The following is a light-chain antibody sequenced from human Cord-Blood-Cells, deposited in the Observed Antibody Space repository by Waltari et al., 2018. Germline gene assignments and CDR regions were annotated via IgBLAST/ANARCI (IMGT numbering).Light chain of an antibody. CDR3: QQYNNWPLT. CDR1: QSVSSN. J-gene: IGKJ4*01. CDR2: GAS. Sequence: EIVMTQSQATLSVSPGERATLSCRASQSVSSNLAWYQQKPGQDPRLLIYGASTRATGIPARFSGSGSGTEFTLTISSLQSEDFAVYYCQQYNNWPLTFGGGTKVEIK. V-gene: IGKV3-15*01.